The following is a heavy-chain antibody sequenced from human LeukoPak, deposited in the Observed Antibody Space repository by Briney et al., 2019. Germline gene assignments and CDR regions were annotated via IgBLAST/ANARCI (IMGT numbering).Heavy chain of an antibody. D-gene: IGHD2-15*01. Sequence: PSETLSLTCAVSDDSISSGAYPWSWIRQPPGKGLEWIGNIYDGGRTYYNPSLKSRVTISVDSSKDQFSLMLNSVTAADTAMYYCARAVVATTDVFDIWGQGTMVTVSS. CDR2: IYDGGRT. V-gene: IGHV4-30-2*01. CDR1: DDSISSGAYP. CDR3: ARAVVATTDVFDI. J-gene: IGHJ3*02.